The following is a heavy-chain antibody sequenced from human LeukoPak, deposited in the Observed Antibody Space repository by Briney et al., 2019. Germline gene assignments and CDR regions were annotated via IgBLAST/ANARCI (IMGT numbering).Heavy chain of an antibody. Sequence: GGSLRLSCAVTGFIFSDYSRNWVRQAPGKGLEWVSAISGSGGSTYYADSVKGRFTISRDNSKNTLYLQMNSLRAEDTAVYYCARDIPIAAAGSYFNYWGQGTLVTVSS. D-gene: IGHD6-13*01. CDR2: ISGSGGST. CDR3: ARDIPIAAAGSYFNY. J-gene: IGHJ4*02. CDR1: GFIFSDYS. V-gene: IGHV3-23*01.